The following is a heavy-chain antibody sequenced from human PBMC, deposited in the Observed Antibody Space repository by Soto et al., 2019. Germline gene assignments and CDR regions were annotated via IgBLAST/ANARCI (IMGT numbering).Heavy chain of an antibody. J-gene: IGHJ4*02. CDR3: VKDMGAGSGSSWEYYFDS. Sequence: GGSLRLSCAASGFSFGDDAMHWVRQSPGKGLEWVAGINWNGAMIGYVDSVKGRFTISRIDARNSLYLQMNSLRTDDTGLYYCVKDMGAGSGSSWEYYFDSWGQGTQVTVAS. V-gene: IGHV3-9*01. D-gene: IGHD6-6*01. CDR2: INWNGAMI. CDR1: GFSFGDDA.